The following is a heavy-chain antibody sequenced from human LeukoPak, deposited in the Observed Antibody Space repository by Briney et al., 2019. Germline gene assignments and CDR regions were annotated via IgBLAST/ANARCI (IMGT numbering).Heavy chain of an antibody. CDR1: GGSFSGYY. J-gene: IGHJ4*02. CDR3: ARGVAVAGTYFDY. D-gene: IGHD6-19*01. Sequence: PSETLSLTCAVYGGSFSGYYWSWIRQPPGKGLEWIGEINHSGSTNYNPSLTSRVTISVDTSKNQFSLKLSSVTAADTAVYYWARGVAVAGTYFDYWGQGTLVTVSS. V-gene: IGHV4-34*01. CDR2: INHSGST.